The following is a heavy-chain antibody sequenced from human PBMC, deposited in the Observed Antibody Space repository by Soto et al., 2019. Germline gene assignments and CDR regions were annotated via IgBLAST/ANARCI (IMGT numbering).Heavy chain of an antibody. J-gene: IGHJ3*02. V-gene: IGHV3-53*01. CDR2: IYSGGST. CDR1: GFTVSSNY. CDR3: AGSDGWGCAFDI. Sequence: GGSLRLSCAASGFTVSSNYMSWVRQAPGKGLEWVSVIYSGGSTYYADSVKGRCTISRETSKNTLNLKTNSPRAEDTAVYYSAGSDGWGCAFDIWGQGTMVTVSS. D-gene: IGHD1-26*01.